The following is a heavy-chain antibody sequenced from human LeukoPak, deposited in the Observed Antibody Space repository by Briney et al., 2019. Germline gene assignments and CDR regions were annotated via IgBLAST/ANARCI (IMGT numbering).Heavy chain of an antibody. V-gene: IGHV1-46*01. Sequence: EASVTVSCKASGYTFTSYYMHWVRQAPGQGLEWMGIINPSGGSTSYAQKFQGRVTMTRDTSTSTVYMELSSLRSEDTAVYYCARVLTTYYYGSGSYRPSYYFDYWGQGTLVTVSS. D-gene: IGHD3-10*01. CDR2: INPSGGST. CDR1: GYTFTSYY. J-gene: IGHJ4*02. CDR3: ARVLTTYYYGSGSYRPSYYFDY.